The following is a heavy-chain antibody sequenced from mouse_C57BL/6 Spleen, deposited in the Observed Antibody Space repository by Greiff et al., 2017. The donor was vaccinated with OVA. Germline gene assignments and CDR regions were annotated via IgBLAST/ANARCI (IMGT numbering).Heavy chain of an antibody. D-gene: IGHD2-13*01. J-gene: IGHJ3*01. CDR1: GYTFTSYW. CDR2: IYPGSGST. V-gene: IGHV1-55*01. CDR3: ARGGSDFSWFAY. Sequence: VQLQQPGAELVKPGASVKMSCKASGYTFTSYWITWVKQRPGQGLEWIGDIYPGSGSTNYNEKFKSKATLTVDTSSSTAYMQLSSLTSEDSAVYDCARGGSDFSWFAYWGQGTLVTVSA.